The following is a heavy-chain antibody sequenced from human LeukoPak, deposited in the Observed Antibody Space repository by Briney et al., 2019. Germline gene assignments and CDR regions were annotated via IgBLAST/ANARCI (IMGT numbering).Heavy chain of an antibody. V-gene: IGHV4-4*07. CDR3: ARQHYYDSGGFSTYFDY. J-gene: IGHJ4*02. Sequence: SETLSLTCTVSAGPVSSHFWSWLRQPAGKGLEWIGRIYTSGSTNYNPSLKSRVTMSVDTSKNQFSLNLSSVTAADTAVYYCARQHYYDSGGFSTYFDYWGQGTLVTVSS. CDR2: IYTSGST. D-gene: IGHD3-22*01. CDR1: AGPVSSHF.